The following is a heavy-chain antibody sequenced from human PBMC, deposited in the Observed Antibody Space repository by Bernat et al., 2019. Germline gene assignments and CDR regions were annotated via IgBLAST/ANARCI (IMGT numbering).Heavy chain of an antibody. CDR2: ISYDGSNK. V-gene: IGHV3-30*18. Sequence: QVQLVESGGGVVQPGRSLRLSCAASGFTFSSYGMHWVRQAPGKGLEWVAVISYDGSNKYYADSVKGRFTISRDNSKNTLYLQMNSLIAEDTAVYYCAKAVGSSSSMDDYWGQGTLVTVSS. D-gene: IGHD6-6*01. CDR3: AKAVGSSSSMDDY. J-gene: IGHJ4*02. CDR1: GFTFSSYG.